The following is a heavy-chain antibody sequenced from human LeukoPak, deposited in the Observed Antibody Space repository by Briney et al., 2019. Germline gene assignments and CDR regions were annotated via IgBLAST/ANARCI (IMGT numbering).Heavy chain of an antibody. J-gene: IGHJ4*02. D-gene: IGHD3-22*01. CDR1: GGSISSYY. CDR2: IYYSGST. CDR3: ARAPIVVVIFDY. Sequence: PSETLSLTCTVSGGSISSYYWSWIRQPPGKGLEWIGYIYYSGSTNYNPSLKSRVTISVDTSKNQFSLKLSSVTAADTAVYYCARAPIVVVIFDYWGQGTLVTVSS. V-gene: IGHV4-59*12.